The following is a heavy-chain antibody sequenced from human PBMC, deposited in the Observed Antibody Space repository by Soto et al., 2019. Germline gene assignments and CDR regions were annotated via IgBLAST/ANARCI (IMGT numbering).Heavy chain of an antibody. CDR3: ATTKYYYDSSGYPYAPED. CDR2: FDPEDGET. J-gene: IGHJ4*02. Sequence: QVQLVQSGAEVKKPGASVKVSCKVSGYTLTELSMHWVRQAPGKGLEWMGGFDPEDGETIYAQKFQGRVTMTEDTSTDTAYMELSSLRSEDTAVYYCATTKYYYDSSGYPYAPEDWGQGTLVTVSS. D-gene: IGHD3-22*01. CDR1: GYTLTELS. V-gene: IGHV1-24*01.